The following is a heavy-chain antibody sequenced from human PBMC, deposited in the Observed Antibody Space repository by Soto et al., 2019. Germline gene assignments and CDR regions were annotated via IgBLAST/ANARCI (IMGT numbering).Heavy chain of an antibody. CDR2: IYWDDDK. J-gene: IGHJ4*02. CDR1: GFSLSTSGVG. V-gene: IGHV2-5*02. CDR3: AHKGRMVVAARMGYYFDY. D-gene: IGHD2-15*01. Sequence: SGPTRVNPTQTLTLTCTFSGFSLSTSGVGVGWIRQPPGKALEWLALIYWDDDKRYSPSLKSRLTITKDTSKNHVVLTMTNMDPVDTATYFCAHKGRMVVAARMGYYFDYWGQGTLVTVSS.